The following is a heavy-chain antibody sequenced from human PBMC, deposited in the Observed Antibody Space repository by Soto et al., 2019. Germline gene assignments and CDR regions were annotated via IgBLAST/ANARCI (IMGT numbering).Heavy chain of an antibody. D-gene: IGHD3-3*01. J-gene: IGHJ6*02. CDR3: ARGPGRMNYDFWSGYYPLYYYYGMDV. CDR2: ISAYNGNT. CDR1: GYTFTSYG. Sequence: ASVKVSCKASGYTFTSYGISWVRQAPGQGLEWMGWISAYNGNTNYAQKLQGRVTMTTDTSTSTAYMELRSLRSDDTAVYYCARGPGRMNYDFWSGYYPLYYYYGMDVWGQGTTVTVSS. V-gene: IGHV1-18*01.